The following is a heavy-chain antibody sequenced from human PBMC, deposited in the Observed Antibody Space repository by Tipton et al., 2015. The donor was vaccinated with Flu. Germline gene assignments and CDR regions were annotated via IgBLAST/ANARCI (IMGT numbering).Heavy chain of an antibody. CDR1: GGSISYYY. Sequence: TLSLTCTVSGGSISYYYWSWIRQTPGKGLEWIGDIHYSGTTYYNPSLKSRLTISVDTSKNQFSLRLSSVTAADTAVYYCARHTGDSVRGVIDYWGQGTLVTVSS. V-gene: IGHV4-59*08. CDR3: ARHTGDSVRGVIDY. D-gene: IGHD3-10*02. CDR2: IHYSGTT. J-gene: IGHJ4*02.